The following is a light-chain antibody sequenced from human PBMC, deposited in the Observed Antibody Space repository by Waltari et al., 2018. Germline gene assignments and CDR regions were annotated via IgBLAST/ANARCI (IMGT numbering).Light chain of an antibody. J-gene: IGLJ2*01. Sequence: YQQHPVKAPKVVIYDVSTRPSGVSSRFSCSKSGNTASLTISGLQAEDEAYYYCSSYTTSNNYVVFGGGTKLTVL. CDR3: SSYTTSNNYVV. V-gene: IGLV2-14*04. CDR2: DVS.